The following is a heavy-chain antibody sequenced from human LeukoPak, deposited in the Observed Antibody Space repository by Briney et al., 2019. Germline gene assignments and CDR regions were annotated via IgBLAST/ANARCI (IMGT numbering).Heavy chain of an antibody. Sequence: SETLSLTCTVSGGSISSYYWSWIRQPAGKGLEWIGRIYTSGSTNYNPSLKSRVAMSVDTSKNQFSLKLSSVTAADTAVYYCARDKVDYYYDSSGWFDPWGQGTLATVSS. CDR3: ARDKVDYYYDSSGWFDP. CDR2: IYTSGST. CDR1: GGSISSYY. D-gene: IGHD3-22*01. J-gene: IGHJ5*02. V-gene: IGHV4-4*07.